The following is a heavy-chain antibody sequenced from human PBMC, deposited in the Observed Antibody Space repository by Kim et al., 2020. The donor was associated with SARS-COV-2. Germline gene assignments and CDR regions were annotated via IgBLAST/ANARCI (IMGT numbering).Heavy chain of an antibody. CDR1: GFTFSSYG. CDR2: IWYDGSNK. V-gene: IGHV3-33*01. CDR3: ARDTRDYYGMDV. J-gene: IGHJ6*02. Sequence: GGSLRLSCAASGFTFSSYGMHWVRQAPGKGLEWVAVIWYDGSNKYYEDSVKGRFTISRDNSKNTLYLQMNSLRAEDTAVYYCARDTRDYYGMDVWGQGTTVTVSS.